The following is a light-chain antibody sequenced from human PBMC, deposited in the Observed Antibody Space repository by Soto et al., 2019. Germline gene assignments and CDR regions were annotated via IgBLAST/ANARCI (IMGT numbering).Light chain of an antibody. Sequence: QSVLTQPPSASGSPGQSVTISCTGTSNDIGGYNYVSWYQQHPGKAPKLMIYEVTKRPSGVPDRFSGSRSGNTASLTVSGLQAEDEADYYCCSSTGSNYTYVFGTGTKVTVL. CDR3: CSSTGSNYTYV. J-gene: IGLJ1*01. CDR1: SNDIGGYNY. V-gene: IGLV2-8*01. CDR2: EVT.